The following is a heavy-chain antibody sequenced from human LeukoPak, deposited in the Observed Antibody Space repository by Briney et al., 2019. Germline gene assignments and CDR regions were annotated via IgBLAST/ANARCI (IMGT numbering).Heavy chain of an antibody. CDR3: ARGAIGRYCSSTSCSAFDI. V-gene: IGHV4-38-2*02. D-gene: IGHD2-2*01. Sequence: SETLSLTCTVSGYSISSGYYWGWIRQPPGKGLEWIGSIYHSGSTYYNPSLESRVTISVDTSKNQFSLKLSSVTAADTAVYYCARGAIGRYCSSTSCSAFDIWGQGTMVTVSS. J-gene: IGHJ3*02. CDR1: GYSISSGYY. CDR2: IYHSGST.